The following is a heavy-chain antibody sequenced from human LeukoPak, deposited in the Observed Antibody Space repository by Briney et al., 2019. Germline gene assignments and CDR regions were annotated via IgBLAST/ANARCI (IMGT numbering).Heavy chain of an antibody. CDR2: IYYSGST. V-gene: IGHV4-59*01. D-gene: IGHD3-10*01. J-gene: IGHJ4*02. CDR1: GGSISSYY. CDR3: ARERFGEFDY. Sequence: PSEPLSLTCTVSGGSISSYYWSWLRQPPGKGLEWIGYIYYSGSTNYNPSLKSRVTISVDTSKNQFSLKLSSVTAADTAVYYCARERFGEFDYWGQGTLVTVSS.